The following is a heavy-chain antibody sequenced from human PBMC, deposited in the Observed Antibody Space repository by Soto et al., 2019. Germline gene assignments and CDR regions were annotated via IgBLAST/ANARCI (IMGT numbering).Heavy chain of an antibody. CDR1: GGSISSGGYY. V-gene: IGHV4-31*03. Sequence: SETLSLTCTVPGGSISSGGYYWSWIRQHPGKGLEWIGYIYYSGSTYYNPSLKSRVTISVDTSKNQFSLKLSSVTAADTAVYYCARVVRAYDFWSCYYLTNWFDPWGQGTLVTVSS. CDR2: IYYSGST. J-gene: IGHJ5*02. D-gene: IGHD3-3*01. CDR3: ARVVRAYDFWSCYYLTNWFDP.